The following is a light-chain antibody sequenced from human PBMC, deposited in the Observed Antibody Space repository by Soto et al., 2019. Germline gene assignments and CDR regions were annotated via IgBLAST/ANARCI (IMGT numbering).Light chain of an antibody. V-gene: IGKV3-15*01. CDR1: QSVRSN. Sequence: EIVMTQSPATLSVSPGERATLSCRASQSVRSNLAWYQQKPGQAPRLLIYAASTRATGVPVRFSGSGSGTEFTLTISSLQSEDFAIYYCQQYNDWPPYTFGQGTKLEIK. CDR2: AAS. CDR3: QQYNDWPPYT. J-gene: IGKJ2*01.